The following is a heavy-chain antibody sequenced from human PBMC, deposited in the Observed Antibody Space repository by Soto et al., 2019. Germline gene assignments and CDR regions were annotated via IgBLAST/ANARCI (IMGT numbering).Heavy chain of an antibody. J-gene: IGHJ3*02. Sequence: SSVKFSCNAARGTFSIYSIRWVRQAPGQGLEWMGGIIPIFGTANYAQKFQGRVTITADKSTSTAYMELSSLRSEDTAVYYCARDLKTTVTINDAFDIWGQGTMVT. CDR1: RGTFSIYS. CDR3: ARDLKTTVTINDAFDI. V-gene: IGHV1-69*06. D-gene: IGHD4-17*01. CDR2: IIPIFGTA.